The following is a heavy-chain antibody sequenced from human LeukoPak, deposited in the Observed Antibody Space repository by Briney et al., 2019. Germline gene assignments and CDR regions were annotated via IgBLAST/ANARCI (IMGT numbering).Heavy chain of an antibody. V-gene: IGHV1-18*01. Sequence: ASVKVSCKPSGYTFSSYGISWVRQAPGQGLEWMGWINSYNGNTQYAPKFKGRVTTTIDTSTSTAYMELRSLGSDDTAVYYCARRGNWNDFDYWGQGTLVIVSS. CDR3: ARRGNWNDFDY. J-gene: IGHJ4*02. D-gene: IGHD1-20*01. CDR2: INSYNGNT. CDR1: GYTFSSYG.